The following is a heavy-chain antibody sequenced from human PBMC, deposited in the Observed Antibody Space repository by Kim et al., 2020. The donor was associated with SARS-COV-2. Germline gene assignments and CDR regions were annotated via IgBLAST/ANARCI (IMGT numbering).Heavy chain of an antibody. CDR1: GGSISISRSNYY. Sequence: SETMSLTCSGSGGSISISRSNYYMGWIRQSPGKGLEWIGSLYESGNSYYNPSLKSRVTISADTAKNVFSLKLSSVTAADTAVYYCARLYGLAVWGQGTTVTVSS. V-gene: IGHV4-39*01. J-gene: IGHJ6*02. CDR3: ARLYGLAV. CDR2: LYESGNS.